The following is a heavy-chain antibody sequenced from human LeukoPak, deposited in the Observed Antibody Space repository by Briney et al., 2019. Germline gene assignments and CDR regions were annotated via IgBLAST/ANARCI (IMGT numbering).Heavy chain of an antibody. CDR2: IYPGDSET. D-gene: IGHD3-10*01. CDR3: AQGSGSYYKVPFDY. V-gene: IGHV5-51*01. CDR1: GYNFSRYW. Sequence: GESLRISCKGSGYNFSRYWIGWVRQMAGKGLEWMGIIYPGDSETRYSPSFQGQVTISADKSINTAYLQWSSLKASDTAMYYCAQGSGSYYKVPFDYWGQGTLVTVSS. J-gene: IGHJ4*02.